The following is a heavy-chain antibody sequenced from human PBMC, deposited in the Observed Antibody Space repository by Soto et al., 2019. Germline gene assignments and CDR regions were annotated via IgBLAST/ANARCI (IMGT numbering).Heavy chain of an antibody. CDR1: GGPIRSSSHY. D-gene: IGHD1-1*01. J-gene: IGHJ4*02. CDR2: IDESGDS. CDR3: AREGGYVDY. Sequence: ETLSLTCTVSGGPIRSSSHYWGWIRQSPGTGLEWIGSIDESGDSYYNPSLKSRVTISVDTSKNQFSLKLISVTGADSAIYYCAREGGYVDYWGQGTLVTVSS. V-gene: IGHV4-39*02.